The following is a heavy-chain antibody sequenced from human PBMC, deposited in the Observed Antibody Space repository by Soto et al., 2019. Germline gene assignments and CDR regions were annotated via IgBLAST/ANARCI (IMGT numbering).Heavy chain of an antibody. CDR3: ARGRYGDY. CDR2: ISAHNGNT. V-gene: IGHV1-18*01. J-gene: IGHJ4*02. Sequence: QVHLVQSGAEVKKPGASVKVSCKASGYTFTSYGITWVRQAPGQGLEWMGWISAHNGNTDYAQKLQGRVIVTRDTSTSTAYMELRSLISDDTAVYYCARGRYGDYWGQGARSPSPQ. CDR1: GYTFTSYG. D-gene: IGHD1-1*01.